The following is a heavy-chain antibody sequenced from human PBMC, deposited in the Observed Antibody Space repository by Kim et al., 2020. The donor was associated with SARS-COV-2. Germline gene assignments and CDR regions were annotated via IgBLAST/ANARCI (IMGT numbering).Heavy chain of an antibody. J-gene: IGHJ4*02. Sequence: SETLSLTCTVSGDSVSRSGYYWSWIRQPPGKGLEWIGYISYSGSTYYNPSLKSRVTISVDASHNQFSLKLSSVTAADTAVYYCVIRSVWNDGEYYWGQGTLVTVSS. CDR2: ISYSGST. CDR1: GDSVSRSGYY. CDR3: VIRSVWNDGEYY. V-gene: IGHV4-31*03. D-gene: IGHD1-1*01.